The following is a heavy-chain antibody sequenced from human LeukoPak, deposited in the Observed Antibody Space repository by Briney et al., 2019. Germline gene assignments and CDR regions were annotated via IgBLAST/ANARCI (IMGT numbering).Heavy chain of an antibody. CDR1: GFTFDDYA. CDR3: AKDRTFGGVIVISRSGPFDY. V-gene: IGHV3-9*01. CDR2: ISWNSGSI. D-gene: IGHD3-16*02. J-gene: IGHJ4*02. Sequence: HPGGSLRLSCAASGFTFDDYAMHWVRQAPGKGLEWVSGISWNSGSIGYADSVKGRFTISRDNAKNSLYLQMNSLRAEDTALYYCAKDRTFGGVIVISRSGPFDYWGQGTLVTVSS.